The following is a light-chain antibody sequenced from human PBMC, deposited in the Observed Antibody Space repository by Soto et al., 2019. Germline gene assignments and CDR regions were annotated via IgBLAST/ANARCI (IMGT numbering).Light chain of an antibody. Sequence: DLQMTPSPSTPSASVGDRVTHPCRASQSISSWLAWYQQKPGKAPKLLIYDASSLESGVPSRFSGSGSGTEFTLTISSLQPDDFATYYCQQYNSYSQTFGQGTKVDIK. CDR2: DAS. CDR1: QSISSW. V-gene: IGKV1-5*01. J-gene: IGKJ1*01. CDR3: QQYNSYSQT.